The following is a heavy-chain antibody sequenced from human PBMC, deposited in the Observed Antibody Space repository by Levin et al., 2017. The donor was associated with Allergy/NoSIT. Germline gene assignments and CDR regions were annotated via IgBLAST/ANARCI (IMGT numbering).Heavy chain of an antibody. CDR2: IYYSGST. V-gene: IGHV4-59*01. CDR3: ARDRGDGYVDY. CDR1: GGSISGYY. J-gene: IGHJ4*02. D-gene: IGHD3-10*01. Sequence: SETLSLTCTVSGGSISGYYWSWIRQPPGKGLEWIGYIYYSGSTNYNPSLKSRVTISVDTSKKQFSLKLSSVTAADTAVYYCARDRGDGYVDYWGQGTLVTVSS.